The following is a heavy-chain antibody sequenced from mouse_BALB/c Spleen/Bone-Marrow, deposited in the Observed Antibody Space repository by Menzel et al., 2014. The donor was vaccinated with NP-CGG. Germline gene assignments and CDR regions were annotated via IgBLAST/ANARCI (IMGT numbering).Heavy chain of an antibody. J-gene: IGHJ3*01. V-gene: IGHV14-3*02. CDR3: ASYYYGSAWFAY. Sequence: VQLQHPGAELVKPGASVKLSCTASGFNIXDTYMHWVKQRPEQGLEWIGRIDPANGNTKYDPKFQGKATITADTSSNTAYLQLSSLTSEDTAVYYCASYYYGSAWFAYWGQGTLVTVSA. CDR2: IDPANGNT. D-gene: IGHD1-1*01. CDR1: GFNIXDTY.